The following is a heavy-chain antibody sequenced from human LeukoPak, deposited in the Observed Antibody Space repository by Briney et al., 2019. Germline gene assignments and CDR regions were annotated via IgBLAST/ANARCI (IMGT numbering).Heavy chain of an antibody. CDR3: ARNHVLRFLDFFYYYAMDV. D-gene: IGHD3-3*01. V-gene: IGHV4-34*01. J-gene: IGHJ6*02. CDR1: GGSFSGYY. CDR2: INHSGST. Sequence: PSETLSLTCAVYGGSFSGYYWSWIRQPPGNGLEWIGEINHSGSTNYNPSLKSRVTISVDTSKNQFSLKLSSVTAADTAVYYCARNHVLRFLDFFYYYAMDVWGQGTTVTVSS.